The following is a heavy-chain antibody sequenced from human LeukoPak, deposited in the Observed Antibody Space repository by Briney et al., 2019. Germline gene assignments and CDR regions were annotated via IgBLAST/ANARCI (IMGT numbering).Heavy chain of an antibody. CDR1: GFTFSDHY. CDR2: ISSTSGFT. Sequence: PGGSLRLSCAASGFTFSDHYMTWVRQAPGKGLEWLSYISSTSGFTKYADSMKGRLTISRDNAKNSLYLQMNSLRADDTAVYYCARGGSYFDYWGQGTLVTVSS. V-gene: IGHV3-11*05. J-gene: IGHJ4*02. CDR3: ARGGSYFDY.